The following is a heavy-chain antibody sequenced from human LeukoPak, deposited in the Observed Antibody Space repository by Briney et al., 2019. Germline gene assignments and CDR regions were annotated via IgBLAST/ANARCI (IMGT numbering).Heavy chain of an antibody. CDR1: GFTFSNFW. Sequence: GGSLRLSCAASGFTFSNFWMSWVRQAPGRGLECVANINQDGSEKNYVDSVKGRFTISRDNAENSLSLQMNSLRAEDTAIYFCARDGRYGAGTSDCWGQGALVTVSS. D-gene: IGHD3-10*01. CDR2: INQDGSEK. CDR3: ARDGRYGAGTSDC. J-gene: IGHJ4*02. V-gene: IGHV3-7*01.